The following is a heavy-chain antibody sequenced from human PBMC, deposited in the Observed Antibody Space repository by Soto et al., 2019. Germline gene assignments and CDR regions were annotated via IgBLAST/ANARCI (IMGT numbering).Heavy chain of an antibody. Sequence: QVQLVQSGAEVKKPGSSVKVSCKASGDTFNNYAFSWVRQAPGQGLEWMGGIIPIFGSPDYTQKFQGAVTITAEESTSTAYMEPSSLRSEDTAVYYCASAARCSGGSCYSPFDYWGQGTLVTVSS. CDR1: GDTFNNYA. J-gene: IGHJ4*02. D-gene: IGHD2-15*01. V-gene: IGHV1-69*01. CDR3: ASAARCSGGSCYSPFDY. CDR2: IIPIFGSP.